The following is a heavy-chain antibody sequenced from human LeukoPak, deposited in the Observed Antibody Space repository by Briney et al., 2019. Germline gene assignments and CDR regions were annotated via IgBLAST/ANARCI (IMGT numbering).Heavy chain of an antibody. D-gene: IGHD6-13*01. CDR3: ARGVAAAGYLLDY. V-gene: IGHV3-21*01. CDR2: ISSSSSNI. CDR1: GFSSSTSW. Sequence: GGSLRLSCAASGFSSSTSWMNWVRQAPGKGLEWVSSISSSSSNIYYADSVKGRFTISRDNAKNSLYLQMNSLRAEDTAVYYCARGVAAAGYLLDYWGQGTLVTVSS. J-gene: IGHJ4*02.